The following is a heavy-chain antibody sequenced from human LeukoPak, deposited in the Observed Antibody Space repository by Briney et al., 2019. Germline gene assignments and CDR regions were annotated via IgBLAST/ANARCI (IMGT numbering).Heavy chain of an antibody. V-gene: IGHV3-74*01. CDR3: ARPKGYDSSGYYYGAFDI. CDR2: INSDGSST. Sequence: GGSLRLSCAASGFTFSSYWMHWVRQAPGKGLVWVSRINSDGSSTSYADSVKGRFTISRDNAKNTLYLQMNSLRAEDTAVYYCARPKGYDSSGYYYGAFDIWGQGTMVTVSS. D-gene: IGHD3-22*01. J-gene: IGHJ3*02. CDR1: GFTFSSYW.